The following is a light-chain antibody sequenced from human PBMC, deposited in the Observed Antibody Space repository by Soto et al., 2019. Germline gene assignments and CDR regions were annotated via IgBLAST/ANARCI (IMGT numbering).Light chain of an antibody. CDR3: SSYTSSSTPYVV. Sequence: QSVLTQPASVSGSPGQSITISCTGTSSDVGGYNYVSWYQQHPGKAPKLMIYEVSNRPSGVSNRFSGSKSGNMASLTISGLQAEDEADYYCSSYTSSSTPYVVFGGGTKLTVL. J-gene: IGLJ2*01. CDR1: SSDVGGYNY. CDR2: EVS. V-gene: IGLV2-14*01.